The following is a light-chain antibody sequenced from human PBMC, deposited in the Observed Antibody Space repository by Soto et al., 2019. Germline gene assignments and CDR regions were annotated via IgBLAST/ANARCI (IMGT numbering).Light chain of an antibody. J-gene: IGKJ1*01. CDR2: KAS. CDR1: QSISSY. CDR3: QQYNSYWT. Sequence: DIQTTQSPSPLPASVADGGTITSRASQSISSYLNWYQQKPGKAPKLLVYKASSLEGVFPSRFSGSGSGTEFSLTISSLQPDDFATYYCQQYNSYWTFGQGTKVDI. V-gene: IGKV1-5*03.